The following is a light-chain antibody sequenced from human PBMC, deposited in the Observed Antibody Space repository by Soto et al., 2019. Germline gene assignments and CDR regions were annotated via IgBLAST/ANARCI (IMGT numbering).Light chain of an antibody. Sequence: QSVLAQPASVSGSPGQSITVSCTGTSSDIGGYSYVSWYRQRPGKAPKLILYDVSDRPSGLSSRCSGSKSGNTASLTISGLQAEDEADYYCSSYTTRSTYVFGTGTKLTVL. CDR1: SSDIGGYSY. V-gene: IGLV2-14*01. CDR3: SSYTTRSTYV. J-gene: IGLJ1*01. CDR2: DVS.